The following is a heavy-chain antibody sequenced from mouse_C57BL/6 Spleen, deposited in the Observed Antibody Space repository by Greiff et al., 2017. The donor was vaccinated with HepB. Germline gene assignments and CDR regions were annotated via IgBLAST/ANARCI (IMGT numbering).Heavy chain of an antibody. CDR3: ARGVYGHYFDY. CDR2: INYDGSST. V-gene: IGHV5-16*01. Sequence: EVQLVESEGGLVQPGSSMKLSCTASGFTFSDYYMAWVRQVPEKGLEWVANINYDGSSTYYLDSLKSRFIISRDNAKNILYLQMSSLKSEDTATYYCARGVYGHYFDYWGQGTTLTVSS. J-gene: IGHJ2*01. CDR1: GFTFSDYY. D-gene: IGHD2-10*02.